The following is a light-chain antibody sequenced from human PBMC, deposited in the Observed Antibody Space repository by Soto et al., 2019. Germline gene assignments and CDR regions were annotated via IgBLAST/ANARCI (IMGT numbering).Light chain of an antibody. Sequence: QAALTQPSSVSGSPGQSITISCTGTSSDVGGYNYVSWYQQHPGKAPKLMIYAVTDRPSGVSSRFSGSKSGNTASLNISGLQAEDEADYYCSSYTSSSTLFGTGTKVTLL. CDR1: SSDVGGYNY. V-gene: IGLV2-14*01. CDR2: AVT. CDR3: SSYTSSSTL. J-gene: IGLJ1*01.